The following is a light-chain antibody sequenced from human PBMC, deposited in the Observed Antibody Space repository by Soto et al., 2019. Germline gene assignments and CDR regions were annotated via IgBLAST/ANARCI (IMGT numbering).Light chain of an antibody. CDR2: QDS. V-gene: IGLV3-1*01. J-gene: IGLJ2*01. CDR1: KLGDKY. Sequence: SYELTQPPSVSVSPGQTASITCSGDKLGDKYACWYQQKPGQSPVLVIYQDSKRPSGIPERFSGSNSGNTATLTISGTQAMDDADYYCLAWDSSTVVFGGGTQLTVL. CDR3: LAWDSSTVV.